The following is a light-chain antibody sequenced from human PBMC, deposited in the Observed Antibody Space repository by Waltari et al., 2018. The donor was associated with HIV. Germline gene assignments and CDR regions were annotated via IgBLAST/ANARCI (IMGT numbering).Light chain of an antibody. CDR3: QQRTNWPPLT. Sequence: EIVLTQSPATLSLSPGERATLSCRASQSVSSYLAWYQQRPGQAPKFLIYDASRRAAGVPARFSGSGSETDFTLTISTVEPEDSAVYYCQQRTNWPPLTFGGGTKVEIK. V-gene: IGKV3-11*01. CDR1: QSVSSY. CDR2: DAS. J-gene: IGKJ4*01.